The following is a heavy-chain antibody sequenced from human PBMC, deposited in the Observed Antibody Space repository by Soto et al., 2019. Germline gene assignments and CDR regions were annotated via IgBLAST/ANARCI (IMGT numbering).Heavy chain of an antibody. CDR1: GFTFSSYA. V-gene: IGHV3-23*01. D-gene: IGHD2-15*01. CDR3: AKGGEGYCSGTSCLYHMDA. Sequence: PGGSLRLSCAASGFTFSSYAMSLVRQAPGKGLEWVSTISDSGSTYYADSVKGRFTISRDISKNTLYVQMSSLRAEDPAVYYCAKGGEGYCSGTSCLYHMDAWGKGTKVTVSS. J-gene: IGHJ6*03. CDR2: ISDSGST.